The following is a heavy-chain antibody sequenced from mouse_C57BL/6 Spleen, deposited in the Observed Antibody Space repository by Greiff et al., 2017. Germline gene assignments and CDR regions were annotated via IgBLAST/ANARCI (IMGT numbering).Heavy chain of an antibody. CDR2: ISSGGSYT. CDR3: ASYDYDDWYFDV. CDR1: GFTFSSYG. J-gene: IGHJ1*03. Sequence: EVKLVESGGDLVKPGGSLKLSCAASGFTFSSYGMSWVRQTPDKRLEWVATISSGGSYTYYPDSVKGRFTISRDNAKNTLYLQMSSLKSEDTAMYYCASYDYDDWYFDVWGTGTTGTVSS. D-gene: IGHD2-4*01. V-gene: IGHV5-6*01.